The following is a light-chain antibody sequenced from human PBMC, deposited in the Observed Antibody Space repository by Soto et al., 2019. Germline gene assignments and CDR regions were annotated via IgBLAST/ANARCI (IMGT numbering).Light chain of an antibody. CDR1: QTVSSAR. CDR2: GAS. J-gene: IGKJ1*01. CDR3: HQYGSSPWT. V-gene: IGKV3-20*01. Sequence: EIVLTQAPGTPSLSRGETATLSCRASQTVSSARLAWFQQKPGQAPRLLIYGASSRAPGIPDRFSGSGAETDFTHTITRLESEDVAVYSCHQYGSSPWTVGQGTKVDIK.